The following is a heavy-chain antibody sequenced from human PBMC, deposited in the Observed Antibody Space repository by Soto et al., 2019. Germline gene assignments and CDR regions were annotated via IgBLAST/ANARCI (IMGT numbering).Heavy chain of an antibody. CDR1: GGTFRTAA. D-gene: IGHD2-8*01. V-gene: IGHV1-69*12. CDR3: ARDNDRPQLGGNYYYILDV. Sequence: QVPLEQSGAEVKKPGSSVKVCCKASGGTFRTAAVSWVRQAPGQGLEWLGGIMPVFRTQDYAQKFQGRVTITADESTSTAYMELSGLRSDDTAVYYCARDNDRPQLGGNYYYILDVWGQGTTITVSS. J-gene: IGHJ6*02. CDR2: IMPVFRTQ.